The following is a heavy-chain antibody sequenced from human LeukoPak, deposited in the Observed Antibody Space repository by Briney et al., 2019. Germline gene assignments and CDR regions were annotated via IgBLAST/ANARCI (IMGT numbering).Heavy chain of an antibody. CDR2: ISAYNGNT. D-gene: IGHD3-10*01. V-gene: IGHV1-18*04. J-gene: IGHJ4*02. Sequence: ASVKVSCKASGYTFTSYGISWVRQAPGQGLEWMGWISAYNGNTNYAQKLQGRATMTTDTSTSTAYMELRSLRSDDTAVYYCARDLGLLWFGELADYWGQGTLVTVSS. CDR3: ARDLGLLWFGELADY. CDR1: GYTFTSYG.